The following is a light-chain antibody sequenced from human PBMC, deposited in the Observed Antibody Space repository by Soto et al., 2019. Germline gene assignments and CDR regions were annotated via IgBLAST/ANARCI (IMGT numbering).Light chain of an antibody. CDR1: QSVSSN. CDR3: QQYNNWPYT. J-gene: IGKJ2*01. V-gene: IGKV3-15*01. Sequence: EIVMTQSPTTLSVSPGERATLSCSASQSVSSNLAWYQQKPGQAPRLLIYGASTRATGIPARFSGSGSGTEFTLTISSLQSEDFAVYSCQQYNNWPYTFGQGTKLEIK. CDR2: GAS.